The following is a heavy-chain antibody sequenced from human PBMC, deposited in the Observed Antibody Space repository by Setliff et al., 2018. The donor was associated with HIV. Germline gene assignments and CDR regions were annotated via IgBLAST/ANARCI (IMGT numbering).Heavy chain of an antibody. Sequence: GASVKVSCKASGDTFTYYAISWVRQAPGQGLEWMGGVIPIFGARDYAQKFQGRITITADESTSTAYMELSSLRSDDTAVYFCARERAAALTISYDRLDYWGQGTLVTVSS. J-gene: IGHJ4*02. V-gene: IGHV1-69*13. D-gene: IGHD6-25*01. CDR3: ARERAAALTISYDRLDY. CDR2: VIPIFGAR. CDR1: GDTFTYYA.